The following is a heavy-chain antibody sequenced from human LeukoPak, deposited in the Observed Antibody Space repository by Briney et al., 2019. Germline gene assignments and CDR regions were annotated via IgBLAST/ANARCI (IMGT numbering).Heavy chain of an antibody. CDR2: ISSSSDI. V-gene: IGHV3-21*04. Sequence: PGGSLRLSCAASGFTFSSYSMNWVRQAPGKGLEWVSSISSSSDIYSTDSVKGRFTISRDNSKNTLYLQMNSLRAEDTAVYYCARAYRGRYYFDYWGQGTLVTVSS. CDR1: GFTFSSYS. CDR3: ARAYRGRYYFDY. J-gene: IGHJ4*02. D-gene: IGHD1-1*01.